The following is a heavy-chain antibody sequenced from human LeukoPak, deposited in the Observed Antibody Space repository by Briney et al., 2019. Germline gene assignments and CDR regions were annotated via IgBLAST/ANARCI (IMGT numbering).Heavy chain of an antibody. V-gene: IGHV4-39*02. CDR1: GGSISSSSYY. J-gene: IGHJ6*04. CDR2: IYYSGST. D-gene: IGHD1-14*01. Sequence: SETLSLTCTVSGGSISSSSYYWGWIRQPPGKGLEWIGSIYYSGSTYYNPSLKSRVTIPVDTSKNHFSLKLSSVTAADTAVYYCARNRHGTYMGHSYISVRGNGATVTFSS. CDR3: ARNRHGTYMGHSYISV.